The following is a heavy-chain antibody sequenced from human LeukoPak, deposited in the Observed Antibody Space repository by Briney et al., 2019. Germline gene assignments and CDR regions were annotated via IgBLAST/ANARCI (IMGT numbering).Heavy chain of an antibody. J-gene: IGHJ4*02. Sequence: GGSLRLSCTASGFPFIEYSMNWVRRVPGKGLESIAYIGIDSGNTKYADSVRGRFTISADKTKNSLYLQMNSLRVDDTAVYYCARDHNYAFDNWGQGTLVSVAS. CDR3: ARDHNYAFDN. CDR2: IGIDSGNT. CDR1: GFPFIEYS. D-gene: IGHD1-1*01. V-gene: IGHV3-48*01.